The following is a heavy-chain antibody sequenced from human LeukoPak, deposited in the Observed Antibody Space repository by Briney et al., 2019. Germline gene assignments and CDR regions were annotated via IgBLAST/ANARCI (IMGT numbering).Heavy chain of an antibody. CDR2: IRYDGNNK. CDR1: GFTLSSYT. Sequence: GGSLRLSCAISGFTLSSYTMNWVRQGPGKGLEWVAFIRYDGNNKFYGDSVKGRFIISRDNSKNTLYLQMNSLRVEDTAVYYCAKDRHVYYDILTSYVSYFDYWGQGMLVTVSS. J-gene: IGHJ4*02. CDR3: AKDRHVYYDILTSYVSYFDY. V-gene: IGHV3-30*02. D-gene: IGHD3-9*01.